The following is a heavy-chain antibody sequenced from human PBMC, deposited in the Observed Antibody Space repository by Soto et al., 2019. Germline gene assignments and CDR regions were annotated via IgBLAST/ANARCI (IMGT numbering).Heavy chain of an antibody. CDR3: ARVSRSLGPGGGGNDY. CDR2: IYGGGGT. D-gene: IGHD2-15*01. V-gene: IGHV3-66*01. CDR1: GFTVSSNH. Sequence: EVQLVESGGGLVQPGGSLRLSCAASGFTVSSNHVSWVRQAPGKGLEWVSVIYGGGGTYYADSVRGRFTISRDNSRNTVYLQMNSLRAEDTAVYYCARVSRSLGPGGGGNDYWGQGTLVTVSS. J-gene: IGHJ4*02.